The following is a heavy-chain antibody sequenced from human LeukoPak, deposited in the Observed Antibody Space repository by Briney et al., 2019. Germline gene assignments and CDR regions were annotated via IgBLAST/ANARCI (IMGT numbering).Heavy chain of an antibody. D-gene: IGHD4-17*01. CDR1: GFTFSSYA. Sequence: GGSLRLSCAASGFTFSSYAMSWVRQAPGKGLEWVSAISGSGGSTYYADSVKGRFTISRDNSKNTLYLQMNSLRAEDTAVYYCAKDGGDYEGWYSYYYMDVWGKGTTVTISS. CDR3: AKDGGDYEGWYSYYYMDV. V-gene: IGHV3-23*01. CDR2: ISGSGGST. J-gene: IGHJ6*03.